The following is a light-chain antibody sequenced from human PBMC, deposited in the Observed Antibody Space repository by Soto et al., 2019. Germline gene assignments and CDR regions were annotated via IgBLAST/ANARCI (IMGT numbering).Light chain of an antibody. CDR2: RAS. J-gene: IGKJ1*01. V-gene: IGKV3-15*01. CDR3: QQSSDWPWT. Sequence: EIVMTQSPATLSVSPGERATLSCRASQSVSNRLAWYQQRPGQAPRLLIYRASARATGIPARFSGSGSGTAFTLTISSLQSEDFAIYYCQQSSDWPWTFGQGTKVEIK. CDR1: QSVSNR.